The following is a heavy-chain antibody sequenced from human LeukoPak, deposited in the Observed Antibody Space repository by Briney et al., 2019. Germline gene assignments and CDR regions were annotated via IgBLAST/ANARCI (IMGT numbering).Heavy chain of an antibody. D-gene: IGHD3-22*01. J-gene: IGHJ4*02. CDR2: INPNSGGT. CDR3: AREQNYDSSGYYYDFGD. CDR1: GYTFTGYY. V-gene: IGHV1-2*06. Sequence: ASVKVSCQASGYTFTGYYMQWVRQAPGQGLEWMGRINPNSGGTNYAQKFQGRVTMTRDTSISTAYMELSRLRSDDTAVYYCAREQNYDSSGYYYDFGDWGQGTLVTVSS.